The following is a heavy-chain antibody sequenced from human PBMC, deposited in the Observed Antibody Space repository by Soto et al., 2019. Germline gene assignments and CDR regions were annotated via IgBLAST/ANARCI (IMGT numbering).Heavy chain of an antibody. J-gene: IGHJ4*02. CDR3: ARTADGYNYLNY. D-gene: IGHD5-12*01. V-gene: IGHV4-31*03. Sequence: SVTLSLTCTVSGGSISSGGYYWSWIRQEPGKGLEWIGYIYHTGSTYYNPSLESRVIISVDTSKNQFSLSLSSVTAADTAVYYCARTADGYNYLNYWGQGTPVTVSS. CDR2: IYHTGST. CDR1: GGSISSGGYY.